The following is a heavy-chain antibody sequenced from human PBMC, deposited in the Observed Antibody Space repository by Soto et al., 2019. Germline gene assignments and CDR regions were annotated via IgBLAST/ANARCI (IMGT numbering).Heavy chain of an antibody. J-gene: IGHJ6*02. D-gene: IGHD3-16*01. CDR3: AREPYTVTTSGATYYYGMDV. CDR1: GGSISSGCYY. Sequence: QVQLQESGPGLVKPSQTLSLTCTVSGGSISSGCYYWSWIRQHPGKGLEWIGYIYYSGSTYYNPSLTSRVTISVDTATITFSPKLSSVNAADTAVYSGAREPYTVTTSGATYYYGMDVWGQGTTVTVSS. CDR2: IYYSGST. V-gene: IGHV4-31*03.